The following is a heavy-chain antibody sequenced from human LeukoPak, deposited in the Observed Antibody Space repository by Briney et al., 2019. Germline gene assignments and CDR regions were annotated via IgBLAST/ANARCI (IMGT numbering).Heavy chain of an antibody. CDR1: GFTFGDYA. CDR3: TRSSWTYYDFWSGYFDY. J-gene: IGHJ4*02. CDR2: IRSKAYGGTT. Sequence: PGGSLRLSCTASGFTFGDYAMSWVRQAPGKGLEWVGFIRSKAYGGTTEYAASVKGRFTISRDDSKGIAYLQMNSLKTEDTAVYYCTRSSWTYYDFWSGYFDYWGQGTLATVSS. D-gene: IGHD3-3*01. V-gene: IGHV3-49*04.